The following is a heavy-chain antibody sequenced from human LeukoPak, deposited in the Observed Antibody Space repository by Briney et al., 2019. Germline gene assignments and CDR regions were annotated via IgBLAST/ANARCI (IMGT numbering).Heavy chain of an antibody. V-gene: IGHV1-69*06. CDR3: ARDGCSGGSCYFVNLGY. D-gene: IGHD2-15*01. J-gene: IGHJ4*02. CDR2: IIPIFGTA. Sequence: ASVKVPCKASGGTFSSYAISWVRQAPGQVLEWMGGIIPIFGTANYAQKFQGRVTITADKSTSTAYMELSSLRSEDTAVYYCARDGCSGGSCYFVNLGYWGQGTLVTVSS. CDR1: GGTFSSYA.